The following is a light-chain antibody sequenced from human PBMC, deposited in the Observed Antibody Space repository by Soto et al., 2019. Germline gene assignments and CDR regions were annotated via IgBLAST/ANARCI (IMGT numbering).Light chain of an antibody. V-gene: IGLV4-60*02. CDR1: SGHSSYL. J-gene: IGLJ3*02. Sequence: QPVLTQSSSASASLGSSVKLTCTLRSGHSSYLIAWHQQQPGKAPLYLMKLEGSGSYNKGSGVPDRFSGSSSGADRYLTISNLQLEDEADYYCETWDSNSWVFGGGTKLTVL. CDR2: LEGSGSY. CDR3: ETWDSNSWV.